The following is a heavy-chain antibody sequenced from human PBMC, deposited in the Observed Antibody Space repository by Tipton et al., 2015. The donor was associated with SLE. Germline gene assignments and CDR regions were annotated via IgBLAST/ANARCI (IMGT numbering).Heavy chain of an antibody. D-gene: IGHD3-22*01. V-gene: IGHV1-18*01. Sequence: QSGPEVKKPGASVKVSCRTSGYTFISYGISWVRQAPGQGLVWMGWISAYNANTNYAQKFQGRVTMTTDTSTNTAYMELRSLRSDDTALYYCAKVDGSGYIFHYWGQVTLVTVSS. CDR3: AKVDGSGYIFHY. J-gene: IGHJ4*02. CDR1: GYTFISYG. CDR2: ISAYNANT.